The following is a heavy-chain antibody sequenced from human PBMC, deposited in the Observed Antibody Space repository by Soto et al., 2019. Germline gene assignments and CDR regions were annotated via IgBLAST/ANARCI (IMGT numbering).Heavy chain of an antibody. CDR2: ISSSSSTI. V-gene: IGHV3-48*02. CDR1: GFTFSSYS. CDR3: ASLRGHSSGWYVYYGMDV. J-gene: IGHJ6*02. Sequence: PGGSLRLSCAASGFTFSSYSMNWVRQAPGKGLEWVSYISSSSSTIYYADSVKGRFTISRDNAKNSLYLQMNSLRDEDTAVYYCASLRGHSSGWYVYYGMDVWGQGTTVTVSS. D-gene: IGHD6-19*01.